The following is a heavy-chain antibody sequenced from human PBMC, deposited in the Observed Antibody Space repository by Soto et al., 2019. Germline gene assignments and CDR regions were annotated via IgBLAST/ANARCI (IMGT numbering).Heavy chain of an antibody. CDR1: GFIFSDYG. CDR3: VRWDGYGDL. D-gene: IGHD5-18*01. V-gene: IGHV3-23*01. CDR2: MSIGYEKT. J-gene: IGHJ4*02. Sequence: LRLSCVASGFIFSDYGMAWVRQTPEKGLEWISGMSIGYEKTFYGDSVQGRFTVSRDSSQNTVDLQVNSLRVEDTAKYYCVRWDGYGDLWGQGTLVTVSS.